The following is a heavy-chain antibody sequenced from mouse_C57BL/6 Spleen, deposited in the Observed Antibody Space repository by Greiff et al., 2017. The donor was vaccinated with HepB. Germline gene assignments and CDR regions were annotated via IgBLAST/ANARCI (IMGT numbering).Heavy chain of an antibody. CDR2: INPSSGYT. CDR3: ARSLITTVVAHWYFDV. CDR1: GYTFTSYW. V-gene: IGHV1-7*01. D-gene: IGHD1-1*01. Sequence: VQLVESGAELAKPGASVKLSCKASGYTFTSYWMHWVKQRPGQGLEWIGYINPSSGYTKYNQKFKDKATLTADKSSSTAYMQLSSLTYEDSAVYYCARSLITTVVAHWYFDVWGTGTTVTVSS. J-gene: IGHJ1*03.